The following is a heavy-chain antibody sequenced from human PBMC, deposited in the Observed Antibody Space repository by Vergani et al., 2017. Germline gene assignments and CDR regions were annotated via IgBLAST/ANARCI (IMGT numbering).Heavy chain of an antibody. D-gene: IGHD3-16*01. CDR3: ARDYYDYVWGWPD. CDR2: IIPILGIA. Sequence: QVQLVQSGAEVKKPGSSVKVSCKASGGTFSSYTISWVRQAPGQGLEWMGRIIPILGIANYAQKFQGRVTITADKSTSTAYMELSSLRSEDTAVYYCARDYYDYVWGWPDWGQGTLVTVSS. J-gene: IGHJ4*02. CDR1: GGTFSSYT. V-gene: IGHV1-69*08.